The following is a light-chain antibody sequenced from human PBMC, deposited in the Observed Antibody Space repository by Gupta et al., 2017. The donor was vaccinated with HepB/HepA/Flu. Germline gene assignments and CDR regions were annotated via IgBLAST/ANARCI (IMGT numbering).Light chain of an antibody. J-gene: IGKJ1*01. V-gene: IGKV1-9*01. CDR1: QGISSY. Sequence: DIQMTQSPSFLSATVGDRVTITCRASQGISSYLGWYQQRPGKAPNRLIYAASTLQSGVPSRFSGSGSGTEFTLTISSLQPEDFATYYCQQLNSYPGTFGQGTKVEIK. CDR3: QQLNSYPGT. CDR2: AAS.